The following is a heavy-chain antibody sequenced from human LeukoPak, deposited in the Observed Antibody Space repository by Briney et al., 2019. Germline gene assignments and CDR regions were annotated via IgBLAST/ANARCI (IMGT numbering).Heavy chain of an antibody. CDR2: ISDDGRGT. Sequence: GGSVRLSCDASGVTFSRDPMHWVRQAPGKGLEWVASISDDGRGTYYADSVKGRFTITRDNSKNSLYLQLNSLRPEDTAMYYCAKEDHSSGRAGTFDIWGQGTMVTVSS. D-gene: IGHD6-19*01. CDR1: GVTFSRDP. V-gene: IGHV3-30*04. J-gene: IGHJ3*02. CDR3: AKEDHSSGRAGTFDI.